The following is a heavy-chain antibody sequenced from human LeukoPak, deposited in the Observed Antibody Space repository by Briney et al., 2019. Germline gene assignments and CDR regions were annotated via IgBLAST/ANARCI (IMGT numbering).Heavy chain of an antibody. Sequence: TSETLSLTCAVYGGSFSGYYWSWIRQPPGKGLEWIGEINHSGSTNYNPSLKSRVTISVDTSKNQFSLKLSSVTAADTAVYYCARLGIYYDSSGYYNYFDYWGQGTQVTVSS. V-gene: IGHV4-34*01. CDR1: GGSFSGYY. D-gene: IGHD3-22*01. J-gene: IGHJ4*02. CDR3: ARLGIYYDSSGYYNYFDY. CDR2: INHSGST.